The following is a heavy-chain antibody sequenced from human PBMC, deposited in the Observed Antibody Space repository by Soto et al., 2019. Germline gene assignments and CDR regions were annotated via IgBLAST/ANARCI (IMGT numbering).Heavy chain of an antibody. CDR2: ISGSGGST. D-gene: IGHD2-21*02. CDR1: GFTFSSYA. J-gene: IGHJ4*02. V-gene: IGHV3-23*01. Sequence: EVQLLESGGGLVQPGGSLRLSCAASGFTFSSYAMSWVRQAPGKGLEWVSAISGSGGSTYYADSVKGRFTISRDNSKNTLYLQMNSLRAEDTAVYYCANSPAGGPHIVVVTAILAFVYWGQGTLVTVSS. CDR3: ANSPAGGPHIVVVTAILAFVY.